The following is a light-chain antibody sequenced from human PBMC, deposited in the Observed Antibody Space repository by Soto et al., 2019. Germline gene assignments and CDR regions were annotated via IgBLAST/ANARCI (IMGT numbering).Light chain of an antibody. CDR2: ADD. J-gene: IGLJ1*01. Sequence: LTHPASVSGSPGQSTTISCSGTSSDVGIYKLVSWYQQHPGKAPKLMIYADDKRPPEVSNRFSGSKSSNTASLTISGLQAEDEADYYCCSYAGTRTYVIGTGTKGTVL. V-gene: IGLV2-23*01. CDR3: CSYAGTRTYV. CDR1: SSDVGIYKL.